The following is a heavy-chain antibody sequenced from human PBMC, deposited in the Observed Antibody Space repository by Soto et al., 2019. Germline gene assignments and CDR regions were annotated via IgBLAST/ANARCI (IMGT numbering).Heavy chain of an antibody. D-gene: IGHD6-6*01. CDR2: IIPIFGTA. CDR1: GGTFSSYA. CDR3: ARADSIAARPDVWFDP. J-gene: IGHJ5*02. V-gene: IGHV1-69*01. Sequence: QVQLVQSGAEVKKPGSSVKVSCKASGGTFSSYAISWVRQAPGQGLEWMGGIIPIFGTANYAQKFQGRVTITADDFTSTAYMELSSLRSEDTAVYYCARADSIAARPDVWFDPWGQGTLVTVSS.